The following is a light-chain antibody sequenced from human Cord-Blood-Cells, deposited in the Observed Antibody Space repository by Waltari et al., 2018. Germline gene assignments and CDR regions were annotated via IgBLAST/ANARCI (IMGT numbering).Light chain of an antibody. J-gene: IGKJ2*01. Sequence: IVLTQSRATLSLSPGDRATLSCRASQSVSSYLAWYQQKPGQAPRLLIYDASNRATGIPARFSGSGSGTDFTLTISSLEPEDFAVYYCQQRSNWYTFGQGTKLEIK. CDR2: DAS. CDR3: QQRSNWYT. V-gene: IGKV3-11*01. CDR1: QSVSSY.